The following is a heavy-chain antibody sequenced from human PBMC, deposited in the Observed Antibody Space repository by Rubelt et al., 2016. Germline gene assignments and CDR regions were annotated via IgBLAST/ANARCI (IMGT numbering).Heavy chain of an antibody. D-gene: IGHD6-19*01. J-gene: IGHJ4*02. V-gene: IGHV1-24*01. CDR3: ATGQYSSGCDY. CDR1: GGTFSSYA. CDR2: FDPEDGET. Sequence: QVQLVQSGAEVKKPGSSVKVSCKASGGTFSSYAISWVRQAPGQGLEWMGGFDPEDGETIYAQRFQGRVTMTEDTSTDTAYMELSSRRSEDTAVYYCATGQYSSGCDYWGQGTLVTVSS.